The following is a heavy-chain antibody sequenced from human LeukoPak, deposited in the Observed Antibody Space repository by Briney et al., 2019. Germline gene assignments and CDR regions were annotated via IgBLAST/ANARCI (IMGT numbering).Heavy chain of an antibody. D-gene: IGHD5-12*01. Sequence: PSETLSLTCSVSGYYITIAYYWGWIRPAPGKGLEWIGSVSHSGTTYYNPSLKSRVSISLDTSENQFSLNLNTVTAADTAVYYCARAGYDWNYDNWGRGTLVTVSS. CDR1: GYYITIAYY. V-gene: IGHV4-38-2*01. CDR3: ARAGYDWNYDN. CDR2: VSHSGTT. J-gene: IGHJ4*02.